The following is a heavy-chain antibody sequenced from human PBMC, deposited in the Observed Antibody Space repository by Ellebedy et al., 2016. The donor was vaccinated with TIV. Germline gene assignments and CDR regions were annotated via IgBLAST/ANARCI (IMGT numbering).Heavy chain of an antibody. Sequence: AAAVKVSCKTSGYTFTSYGASSVRQAPGQSLEWRGWVSAYNGNTNYAQMLQGRCTMTTDPFTSPAYMELRSLRSDDPAVYYCARYCNSTTCSNCFDPWGQGTLVTVSS. CDR1: GYTFTSYG. V-gene: IGHV1-18*04. CDR3: ARYCNSTTCSNCFDP. CDR2: VSAYNGNT. J-gene: IGHJ5*02. D-gene: IGHD2-2*01.